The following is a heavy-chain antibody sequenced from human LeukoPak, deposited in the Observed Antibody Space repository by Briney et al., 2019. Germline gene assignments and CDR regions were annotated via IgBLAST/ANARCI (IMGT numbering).Heavy chain of an antibody. CDR3: ARDSSGWFGDPDAFDI. D-gene: IGHD6-19*01. J-gene: IGHJ3*02. CDR2: MYSGGST. CDR1: EFTVSRNY. V-gene: IGHV3-53*01. Sequence: GGSLRLSCAASEFTVSRNYMSWVRQAPGKGLEWVSVMYSGGSTYYADSVKGRFTISRDNSKNTLYLRMNSPRAEDTAVYYCARDSSGWFGDPDAFDIWGQGTMVTVSS.